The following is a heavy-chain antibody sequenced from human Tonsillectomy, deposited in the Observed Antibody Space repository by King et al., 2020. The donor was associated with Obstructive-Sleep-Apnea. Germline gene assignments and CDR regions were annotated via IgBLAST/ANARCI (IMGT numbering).Heavy chain of an antibody. Sequence: LVESLRISCKGSGYSFTSYWISWVRQMPGKGLEWMGRIDPSDSYTNYSPSFQGHVTISADKSISTAYLQWSSLKASDTAMYYCARTDIGYDYRAVDYWGQGTLVTVSS. CDR2: IDPSDSYT. CDR1: GYSFTSYW. J-gene: IGHJ4*02. D-gene: IGHD5-12*01. CDR3: ARTDIGYDYRAVDY. V-gene: IGHV5-10-1*01.